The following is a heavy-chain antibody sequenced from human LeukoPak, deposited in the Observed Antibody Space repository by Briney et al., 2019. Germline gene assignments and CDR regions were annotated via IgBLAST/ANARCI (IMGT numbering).Heavy chain of an antibody. CDR3: ARSPNSGYDPFDY. Sequence: SETLSLTCTVSGGSISSSSYYWGWIRQPPGKGLEWIGSIYYSGSTYYNPSLKSRVTISVDTSKNQFSLKLSSVTAADTAAYYCARSPNSGYDPFDYWGQGTLVTVSS. CDR1: GGSISSSSYY. J-gene: IGHJ4*02. CDR2: IYYSGST. V-gene: IGHV4-39*01. D-gene: IGHD5-12*01.